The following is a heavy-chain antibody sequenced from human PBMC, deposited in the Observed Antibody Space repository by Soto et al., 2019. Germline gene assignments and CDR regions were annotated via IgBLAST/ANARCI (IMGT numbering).Heavy chain of an antibody. V-gene: IGHV4-39*01. Sequence: SETLSLTCTVSGGSISSSSYYWGWIRQPPGKGLEWIGSIYYSGSTYYNPSLKSRVTISVDTSKNQFSLKLSSVTAADTAVYYCARHESYGHYAYFDYWGQGTLVTVSS. CDR2: IYYSGST. J-gene: IGHJ4*02. CDR1: GGSISSSSYY. CDR3: ARHESYGHYAYFDY. D-gene: IGHD4-17*01.